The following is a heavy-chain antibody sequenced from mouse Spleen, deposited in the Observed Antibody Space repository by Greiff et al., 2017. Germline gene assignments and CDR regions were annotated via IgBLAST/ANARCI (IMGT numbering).Heavy chain of an antibody. CDR2: ISSGGSYT. CDR3: ARHEAYYSNYGTWFAY. J-gene: IGHJ3*01. CDR1: GFTFSSYG. V-gene: IGHV5-6*01. D-gene: IGHD2-5*01. Sequence: EVMLVESGGDLVKPGGSLKLSCAASGFTFSSYGMSWVRQTPDKRLEWVATISSGGSYTYYPDSVKGRFTISRDNAKNTLYLQMSSLKSEDTAMYYCARHEAYYSNYGTWFAYWGQGTLVTVSA.